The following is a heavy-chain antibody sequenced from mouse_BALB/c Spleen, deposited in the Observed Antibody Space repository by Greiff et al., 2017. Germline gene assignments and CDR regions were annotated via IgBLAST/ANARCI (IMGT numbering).Heavy chain of an antibody. CDR2: ISYSGST. V-gene: IGHV3-2*02. CDR3: AQYGNPYYYAMDY. J-gene: IGHJ4*01. D-gene: IGHD2-10*02. CDR1: GYSITSDYA. Sequence: EVQLQQSGPGLVKPSQSLSLTCTVTGYSITSDYAWNWIRQFPGNKLEWMGYISYSGSTSYNPSLKSRISITRDTSKNQFFLQLNSVTTEDTATYYCAQYGNPYYYAMDYWGQGTSVTVSS.